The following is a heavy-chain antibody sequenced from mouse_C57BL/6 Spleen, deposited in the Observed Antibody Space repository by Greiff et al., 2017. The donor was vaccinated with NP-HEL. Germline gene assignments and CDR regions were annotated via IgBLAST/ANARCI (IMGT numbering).Heavy chain of an antibody. CDR2: IDPETGGT. CDR3: TRRFYAMDY. J-gene: IGHJ4*01. V-gene: IGHV1-15*01. CDR1: GYTFTDYE. Sequence: QVQLQQSGAELVRPGASVTLSSKASGYTFTDYEMHWVKQTPVHGLEWIGAIDPETGGTAYNQKFKGKAILTADKSSSTAYMELRSLTSEDSAVYCCTRRFYAMDYWGQGTSVTVSS.